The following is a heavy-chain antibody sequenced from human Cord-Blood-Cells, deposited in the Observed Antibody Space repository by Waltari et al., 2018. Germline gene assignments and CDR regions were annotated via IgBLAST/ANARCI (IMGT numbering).Heavy chain of an antibody. CDR3: ARLRYFDWLFDY. V-gene: IGHV4-39*01. D-gene: IGHD3-9*01. CDR1: GGSLSSSSYY. Sequence: QLQLQESGPGLVKPSETLSLTCTVAGGSLSSSSYYWGWIRPPPGKGLEWIGSIYYSGSTYYNPSLKSRVTISVDTSKNQFSLKLSSVTAADTAVYYCARLRYFDWLFDYWGQGTLVTVSS. CDR2: IYYSGST. J-gene: IGHJ4*02.